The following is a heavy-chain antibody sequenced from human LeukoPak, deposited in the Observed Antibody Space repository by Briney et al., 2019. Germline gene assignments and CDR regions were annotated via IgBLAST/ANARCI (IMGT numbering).Heavy chain of an antibody. CDR2: INPNSGGT. CDR3: AGRLDYGDYRPESYYYGMDV. J-gene: IGHJ6*02. V-gene: IGHV1-2*02. CDR1: GYTFTGYY. Sequence: GASVKVSCKASGYTFTGYYMHWVRQAPGQGLEWMGWINPNSGGTNYAQKFQGRVTMTRDTSISTAYMELSRLRSDDTAVYYCAGRLDYGDYRPESYYYGMDVWGQGTTVTVSS. D-gene: IGHD4-17*01.